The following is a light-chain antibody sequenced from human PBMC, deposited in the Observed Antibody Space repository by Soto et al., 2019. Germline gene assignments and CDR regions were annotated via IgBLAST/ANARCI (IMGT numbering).Light chain of an antibody. J-gene: IGKJ1*01. CDR2: GAS. CDR3: QQYFEWPPMT. Sequence: VLTQSPGTLSLSTGESATLSCRASQTVSITYLTWYQRKPGQAPRLLISGASTRAAGISDRFRGSGSGTEFTLTISSLRSEDSAIYYCQQYFEWPPMTFGQGTKVDI. CDR1: QTVSITY. V-gene: IGKV3D-7*01.